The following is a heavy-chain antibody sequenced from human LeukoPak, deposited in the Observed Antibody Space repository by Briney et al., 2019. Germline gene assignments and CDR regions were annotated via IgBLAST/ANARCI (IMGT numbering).Heavy chain of an antibody. Sequence: SETLSLTCTVSGGSISSSSYYWGWIRQPPGKGLEWIGSIYYSGSTYYNPSLKSRVTISVDTSKNQFSLKLSSVTAADTAVYYCARDLSTQYYDFWSGYYDYNWFDPWGQGTLVTVSS. CDR2: IYYSGST. J-gene: IGHJ5*02. V-gene: IGHV4-39*07. CDR3: ARDLSTQYYDFWSGYYDYNWFDP. D-gene: IGHD3-3*01. CDR1: GGSISSSSYY.